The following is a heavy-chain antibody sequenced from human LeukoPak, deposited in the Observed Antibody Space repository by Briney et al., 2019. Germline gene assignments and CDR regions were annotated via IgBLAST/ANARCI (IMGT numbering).Heavy chain of an antibody. CDR2: IYYSGST. V-gene: IGHV4-39*01. Sequence: SETLSLTCTVSGGSISSSSYYWGWIRQPPGKGLEWIGSIYYSGSTYYNPSLKSRVTISVDTSKNQFSLKLSSVTAADTAVYYCARHQGEQWLAYYYYYYMDVWGKGTTVTISS. CDR3: ARHQGEQWLAYYYYYYMDV. CDR1: GGSISSSSYY. J-gene: IGHJ6*03. D-gene: IGHD6-19*01.